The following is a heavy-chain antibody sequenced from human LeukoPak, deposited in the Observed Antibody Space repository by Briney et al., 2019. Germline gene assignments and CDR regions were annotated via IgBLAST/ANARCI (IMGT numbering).Heavy chain of an antibody. CDR2: ISGGDT. V-gene: IGHV3-66*02. J-gene: IGHJ6*03. CDR1: GFTFSNAW. Sequence: TGGSLRLSCAASGFTFSNAWMSWVRQAPGKGLEWVSAISGGDTYYAGSVKGRFTISRDNSKNTLYLQMNSLRAEDTAVYYCAKLGKTENHYGSGRFSYYYYMDVWGKGTTVTISS. D-gene: IGHD3-10*01. CDR3: AKLGKTENHYGSGRFSYYYYMDV.